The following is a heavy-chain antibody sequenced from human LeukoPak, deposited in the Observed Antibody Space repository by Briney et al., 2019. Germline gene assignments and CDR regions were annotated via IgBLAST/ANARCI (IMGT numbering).Heavy chain of an antibody. D-gene: IGHD1-1*01. CDR2: INHSGST. J-gene: IGHJ5*02. Sequence: SETLSLTCAVYGGSFSGYYWSWIRQPPGKGLEWIGEINHSGSTNYNPSLKSRVTISVDTSKNQFSLKLSSVTAADTAVYYCARARVRRWFGPWGQGTLVTVSS. V-gene: IGHV4-34*01. CDR3: ARARVRRWFGP. CDR1: GGSFSGYY.